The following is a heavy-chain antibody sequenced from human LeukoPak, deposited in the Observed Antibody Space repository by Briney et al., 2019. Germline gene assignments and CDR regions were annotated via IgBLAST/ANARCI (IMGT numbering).Heavy chain of an antibody. CDR2: INYSGAT. D-gene: IGHD1-20*01. V-gene: IGHV4-39*07. J-gene: IGHJ4*02. Sequence: SETLSLTCTVSGGSIGSSSFYWGWIRQPPGRGLEWLETINYSGATYYNPSLKSRVTISVDSSRNQFSLKLSSVTAADTAVYYCVRLQAVTGNFDYWGQGALVTVSS. CDR1: GGSIGSSSFY. CDR3: VRLQAVTGNFDY.